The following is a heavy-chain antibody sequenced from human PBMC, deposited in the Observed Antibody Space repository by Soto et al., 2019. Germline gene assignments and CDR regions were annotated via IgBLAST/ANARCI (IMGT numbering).Heavy chain of an antibody. CDR1: GGSITSGAYY. Sequence: QVQLQESGPGLVNPSQTLSLTCTVSGGSITSGAYYWSWVRQRPGTGLEWLGYIYYSGSTYFSPALTSRLTLSLDTSKNQFSLKLTSVTAADTAMYYCSRARLRAVYAFDFCGPGTIVTVSS. CDR2: IYYSGST. V-gene: IGHV4-31*03. D-gene: IGHD4-17*01. CDR3: SRARLRAVYAFDF. J-gene: IGHJ3*01.